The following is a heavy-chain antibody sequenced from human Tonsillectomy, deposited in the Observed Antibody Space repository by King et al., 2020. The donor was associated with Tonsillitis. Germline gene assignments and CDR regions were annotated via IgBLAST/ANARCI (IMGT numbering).Heavy chain of an antibody. V-gene: IGHV4-39*01. CDR3: ATLAGYDAFDI. CDR1: GGSISSSSYY. CDR2: IYYSGST. J-gene: IGHJ3*02. Sequence: QLQESGPGLVKPSETLSLTCTVSGGSISSSSYYWGWIRQPPGKGLEWIGSIYYSGSTYYNPSLKSRVTISVDTSKNQFSLKLSSVTAPDTAVYCCATLAGYDAFDIWGQGTMVTVSS. D-gene: IGHD1-14*01.